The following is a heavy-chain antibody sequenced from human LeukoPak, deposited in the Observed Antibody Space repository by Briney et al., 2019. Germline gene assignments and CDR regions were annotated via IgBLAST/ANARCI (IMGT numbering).Heavy chain of an antibody. V-gene: IGHV3-74*03. CDR3: ARDLDYGGRSNFDH. CDR1: GFTFSTYW. CDR2: IKSDGSSI. D-gene: IGHD4-23*01. J-gene: IGHJ4*02. Sequence: PGGSLRLACAASGFTFSTYWMHWVRQAPGKGLVWVSRIKSDGSSIMYADSARGRFTISRDNAKNTLYLQMNSLRAEDTAVYYCARDLDYGGRSNFDHWGQGTLVTVSS.